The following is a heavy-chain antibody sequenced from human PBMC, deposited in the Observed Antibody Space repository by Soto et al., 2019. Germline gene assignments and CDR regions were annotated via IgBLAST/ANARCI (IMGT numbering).Heavy chain of an antibody. V-gene: IGHV4-39*01. Sequence: ASEPQSVTYSVAGGSISNSSYYWVWIRQPPGKGLEWIGSIYYSGSTYYNPSLKSRVTISVDTSKNQFSLKLSSVTAADTAVYYCARHEAYYYDSSGYYPNWFDPWGQGTLVTVSS. D-gene: IGHD3-22*01. CDR1: GGSISNSSYY. CDR2: IYYSGST. CDR3: ARHEAYYYDSSGYYPNWFDP. J-gene: IGHJ5*02.